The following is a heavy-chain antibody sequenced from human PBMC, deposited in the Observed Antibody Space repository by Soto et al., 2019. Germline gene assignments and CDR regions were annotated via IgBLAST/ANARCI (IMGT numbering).Heavy chain of an antibody. D-gene: IGHD3-10*01. CDR2: IIPLFDAT. V-gene: IGHV1-69*01. CDR1: GGIFSTYS. J-gene: IGHJ3*02. Sequence: QVQLVQSGAEVKKPGSSVTVSCKASGGIFSTYSISWVRRAPGQGLEWMGGIIPLFDATNYAQKFQGRVTISADESTSTAYMELSRLRSDDTAAYYCARDGGGIKGTMVRRVRHPLDIWGQGTMVTVSS. CDR3: ARDGGGIKGTMVRRVRHPLDI.